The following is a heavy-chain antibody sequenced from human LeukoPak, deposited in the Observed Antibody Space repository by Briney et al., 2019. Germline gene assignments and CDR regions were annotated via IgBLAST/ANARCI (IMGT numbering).Heavy chain of an antibody. J-gene: IGHJ2*01. CDR3: ARSGSAVTTFKRYFDL. CDR2: IYSGGST. V-gene: IGHV3-53*01. Sequence: GGSLKLSCAASGFTFSSNYMSWVRQAPGKGLAWVSVIYSGGSTYYADSVRGRFTISRDNSKNTLYLQMNSLRAEDPAVYYCARSGSAVTTFKRYFDLWGRGTLVTVSS. D-gene: IGHD3-10*01. CDR1: GFTFSSNY.